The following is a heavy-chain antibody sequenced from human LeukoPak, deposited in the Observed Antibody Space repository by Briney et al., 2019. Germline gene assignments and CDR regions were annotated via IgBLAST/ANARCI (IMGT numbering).Heavy chain of an antibody. CDR1: GYTFTGYY. CDR3: ARGPYPNFWSGYYGY. J-gene: IGHJ4*02. D-gene: IGHD3-3*01. Sequence: GASVKVSCKASGYTFTGYYMHWVRQAPGQGLEWMGWINPNSGGTNYAQKFQGRVTMTRDTSISTAYMELSRLRSDDTAVYYCARGPYPNFWSGYYGYWGQGTLVTVSS. CDR2: INPNSGGT. V-gene: IGHV1-2*02.